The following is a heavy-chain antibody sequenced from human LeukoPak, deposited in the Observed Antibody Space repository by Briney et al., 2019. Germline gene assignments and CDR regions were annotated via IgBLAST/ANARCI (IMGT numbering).Heavy chain of an antibody. Sequence: GGSLRLSCVASGFTFRSSVMSWVRQAPGKRLEWVSAITGDGGGTNHADSVKGRFTISRDNSKNTLYLQMDSLRAEDTAVYYCAKETSSGNFVTIDCWGQRTLVTVSS. V-gene: IGHV3-23*01. CDR3: AKETSSGNFVTIDC. D-gene: IGHD1-26*01. J-gene: IGHJ4*02. CDR1: GFTFRSSV. CDR2: ITGDGGGT.